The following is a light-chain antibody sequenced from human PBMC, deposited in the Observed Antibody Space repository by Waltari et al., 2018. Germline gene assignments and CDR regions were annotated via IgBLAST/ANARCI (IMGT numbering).Light chain of an antibody. V-gene: IGLV3-25*03. Sequence: SSALTQPPSVAVSPGQTVRITCSGGTLSKEYAYWYQQKPGQAPILLIYKDTKRPSGIPERFSGSTSGTTVTLTITGVQAEDEAAYYCQSPSSSGSYHWLFGGGTKLTVL. CDR2: KDT. CDR1: TLSKEY. J-gene: IGLJ3*02. CDR3: QSPSSSGSYHWL.